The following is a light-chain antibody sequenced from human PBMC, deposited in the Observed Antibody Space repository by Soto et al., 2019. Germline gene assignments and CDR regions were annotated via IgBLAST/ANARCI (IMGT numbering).Light chain of an antibody. V-gene: IGKV1-5*03. CDR2: KAS. CDR3: QQFGTWT. J-gene: IGKJ1*01. CDR1: QSISSW. Sequence: DIQMTQSPSTLSASVGDRVTITCRASQSISSWLAWYQQKPGKAPKLLIYKASSLESGVPSRFSGSGSETEFTLTISSLQPDDFATYYCQQFGTWTFGQGTKVEIK.